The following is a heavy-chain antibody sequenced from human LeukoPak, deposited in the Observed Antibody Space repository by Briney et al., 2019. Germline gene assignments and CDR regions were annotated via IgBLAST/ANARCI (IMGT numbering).Heavy chain of an antibody. CDR3: AKEVHGSGTLYLDY. CDR1: GFSLSSYA. J-gene: IGHJ4*02. CDR2: ISGGGGST. Sequence: GGSLRLSCAASGFSLSSYAMSWVRQGPGKGPEWVSAISGGGGSTYYADSVKGRFTISRDNGKNTLYLQMNSLRVEDTAVYYCAKEVHGSGTLYLDYWGQGTLVTVSS. V-gene: IGHV3-23*01. D-gene: IGHD3-10*01.